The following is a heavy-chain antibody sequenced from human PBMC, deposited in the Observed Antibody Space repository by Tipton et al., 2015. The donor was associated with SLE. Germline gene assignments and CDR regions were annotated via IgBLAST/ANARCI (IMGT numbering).Heavy chain of an antibody. CDR3: ARSGGISIPFDY. V-gene: IGHV4-4*07. CDR1: GYSISSDYY. J-gene: IGHJ4*02. Sequence: LRLSCAVSGYSISSDYYWSWIRQPAGKGLEWIGRIYTSGSANYNPSLKSRVTMSVDTSKNQFSLKLSSVTAADTAVYYCARSGGISIPFDYWGQGTLVTVSS. CDR2: IYTSGSA. D-gene: IGHD3-3*02.